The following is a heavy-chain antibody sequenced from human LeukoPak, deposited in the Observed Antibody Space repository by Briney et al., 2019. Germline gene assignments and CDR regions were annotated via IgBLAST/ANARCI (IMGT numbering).Heavy chain of an antibody. CDR3: ARNNWNYDFQLDY. J-gene: IGHJ4*02. CDR2: LNGNADNT. CDR1: GFTFSDYY. V-gene: IGHV3-20*04. D-gene: IGHD1-7*01. Sequence: GGSLRLSCAASGFTFSDYYMSWVRQAPGKGLEWVSTLNGNADNTGYADSVKGRFTISRDNAKNSLYLQMNSLRAEDTAFYYCARNNWNYDFQLDYRGQGTLVTVSS.